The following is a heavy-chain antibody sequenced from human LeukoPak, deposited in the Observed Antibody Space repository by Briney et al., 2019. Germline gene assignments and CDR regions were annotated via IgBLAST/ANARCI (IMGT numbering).Heavy chain of an antibody. V-gene: IGHV3-7*04. CDR3: ARITNSGSYWVFDY. CDR1: GITLSSYW. Sequence: GGSLRLSCVASGITLSSYWLSWVRQAPGKGPEWVANIRGDGAEKYYAASVQGRFTISRDNAGNSLSLQMNNLRAEDTAVYYCARITNSGSYWVFDYWGQGTLVTVSS. J-gene: IGHJ4*02. CDR2: IRGDGAEK. D-gene: IGHD3-22*01.